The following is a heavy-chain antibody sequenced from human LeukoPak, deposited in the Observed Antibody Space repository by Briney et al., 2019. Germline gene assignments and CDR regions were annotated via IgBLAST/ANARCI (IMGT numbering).Heavy chain of an antibody. V-gene: IGHV1-2*02. D-gene: IGHD2-21*01. CDR2: INPSSGDN. CDR1: GYGFSDYY. CDR3: ARGGGIQSCGGKTCFRGFVY. Sequence: ASVKVSCKASGYGFSDYYMHWVRQAPGQGLEYMGWINPSSGDNSCAQKFQGRVSMTRDTSITTLYMELTSLRSDDTAVYFCARGGGIQSCGGKTCFRGFVYWGQGTLVTVSS. J-gene: IGHJ4*02.